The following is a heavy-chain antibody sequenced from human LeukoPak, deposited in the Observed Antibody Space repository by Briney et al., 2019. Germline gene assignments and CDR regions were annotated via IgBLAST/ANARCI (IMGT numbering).Heavy chain of an antibody. V-gene: IGHV3-9*01. CDR2: ISWNSGSM. Sequence: GRSLRPSCAASGFTFDDYAMHWVRQVPGKGLEWVSGISWNSGSMDYADSVKGRFTISRDNAKNSLYLQMNSLRPEDAALYYCAKDSGPNYYDSSGYFDYWGQGTLVTVSS. CDR3: AKDSGPNYYDSSGYFDY. CDR1: GFTFDDYA. J-gene: IGHJ4*02. D-gene: IGHD3-22*01.